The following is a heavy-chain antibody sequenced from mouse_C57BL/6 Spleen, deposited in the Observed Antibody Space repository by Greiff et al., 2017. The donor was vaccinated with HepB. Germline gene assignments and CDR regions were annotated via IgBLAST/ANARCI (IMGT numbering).Heavy chain of an antibody. J-gene: IGHJ3*01. V-gene: IGHV1-42*01. Sequence: EVQLQHSGPELVKPGASVKISCKASGYSFTGYYMNWVKQSPEKSLEWIGEINPSTGGTTYNQKFKAKATLTVDKSSSTAYMQLKSLTSEDSAVYYCAQTSPWFAYWGQGTLVTVSA. CDR2: INPSTGGT. CDR3: AQTSPWFAY. CDR1: GYSFTGYY.